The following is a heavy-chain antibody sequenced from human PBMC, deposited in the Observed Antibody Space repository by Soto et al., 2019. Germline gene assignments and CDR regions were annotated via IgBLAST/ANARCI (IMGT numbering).Heavy chain of an antibody. V-gene: IGHV1-3*04. CDR3: ARGGQLLYNDH. J-gene: IGHJ4*02. Sequence: ASVKVSCKASGYTFTTYTIHWVRQAPGERLEWMGWIDTGNGNTKYSQKFQGRVTITRDTSASTAYMELSSLRSEDTAFYYCARGGQLLYNDHWGQGTLVTVS. D-gene: IGHD3-10*01. CDR1: GYTFTTYT. CDR2: IDTGNGNT.